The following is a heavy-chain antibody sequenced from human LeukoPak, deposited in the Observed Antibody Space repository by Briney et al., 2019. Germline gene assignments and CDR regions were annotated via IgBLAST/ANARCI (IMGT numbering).Heavy chain of an antibody. V-gene: IGHV3-30-3*01. D-gene: IGHD6-13*01. CDR3: ARVQEPWHFHGFSSSWYFDS. CDR1: GFTFSSYA. CDR2: IPYDGGDN. Sequence: PGRSLRLSCAASGFTFSSYAMHWVRQAPGKGLEWVAVIPYDGGDNYYADSVKGRFTISRDNSKHTLYLQLNSLTAEDTAVYYCARVQEPWHFHGFSSSWYFDSWGQGTLVTVSS. J-gene: IGHJ4*02.